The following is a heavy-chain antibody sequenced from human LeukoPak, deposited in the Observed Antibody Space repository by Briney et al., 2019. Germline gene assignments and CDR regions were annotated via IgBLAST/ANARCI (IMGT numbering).Heavy chain of an antibody. CDR2: INTNSGNP. CDR1: GYTFTSYA. V-gene: IGHV7-4-1*02. J-gene: IGHJ6*03. D-gene: IGHD6-19*01. Sequence: ASVKVSCKASGYTFTSYAMNWVRQAPGQGLEWMGWINTNSGNPTYAQGFTGRFVFSSDTSVSTAYLQITSLKAEDTAVYYCARVKSYSSGWRGREDYYYYMDVWGKGTTVTVSS. CDR3: ARVKSYSSGWRGREDYYYYMDV.